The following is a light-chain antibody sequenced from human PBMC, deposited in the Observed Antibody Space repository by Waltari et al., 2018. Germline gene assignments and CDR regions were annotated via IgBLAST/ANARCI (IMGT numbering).Light chain of an antibody. J-gene: IGLJ2*01. CDR2: DVS. V-gene: IGLV2-14*03. Sequence: QSALTQPAPVSGFPGQSITISFTGTSSHVRAFNFVSWYQQHPGKAPKLMIFDVSNRPSGVSNRFSGSKSVNTASLTISGLQAEDEADYYCSSYISSSTLELFGGGTSLTVL. CDR1: SSHVRAFNF. CDR3: SSYISSSTLEL.